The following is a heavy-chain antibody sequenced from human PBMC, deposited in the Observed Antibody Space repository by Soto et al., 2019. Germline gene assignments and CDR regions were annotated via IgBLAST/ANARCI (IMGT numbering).Heavy chain of an antibody. CDR3: ARGGWYVWFDP. CDR2: IVADNGNT. V-gene: IGHV1-18*01. CDR1: GFTFTSSA. J-gene: IGHJ5*02. D-gene: IGHD6-19*01. Sequence: ASVKVSCKASGFTFTSSAMQWVRQAPGQRLEWIGWIVADNGNTNYAQKLQGRVTMTTDTSTSTAYMELRSLRSDDTAVYYCARGGWYVWFDPWGQGTLVTVSS.